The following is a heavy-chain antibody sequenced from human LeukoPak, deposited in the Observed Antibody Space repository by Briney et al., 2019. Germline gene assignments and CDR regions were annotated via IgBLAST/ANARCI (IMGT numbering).Heavy chain of an antibody. CDR1: GGSISSYY. D-gene: IGHD3-10*01. Sequence: SETLSLTCTVSGGSISSYYWSWIRQPPGKGLEWIGYIYYSGSTNYNPSLKSRVTISVDTSKNQFSLKLSSVTAADTAVYYCARNGPLTAMVRGVMGWFDPWGQGTLVTVSS. CDR2: IYYSGST. V-gene: IGHV4-59*01. CDR3: ARNGPLTAMVRGVMGWFDP. J-gene: IGHJ5*02.